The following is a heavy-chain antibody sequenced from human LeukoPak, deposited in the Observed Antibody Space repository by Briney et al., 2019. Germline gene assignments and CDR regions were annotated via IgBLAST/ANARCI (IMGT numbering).Heavy chain of an antibody. J-gene: IGHJ4*02. V-gene: IGHV4-59*01. CDR1: GGSISSSY. CDR2: ISHRLST. Sequence: PSETLSLTCTVSGGSISSSYWSWIRQPPGKGLEWIGYISHRLSTNYLPSLKSRVTISVDTSKNQFSLKLSSVTAADTAVYYCASMASYCSGGPCTDYWGQGTLATAPS. CDR3: ASMASYCSGGPCTDY. D-gene: IGHD2-15*01.